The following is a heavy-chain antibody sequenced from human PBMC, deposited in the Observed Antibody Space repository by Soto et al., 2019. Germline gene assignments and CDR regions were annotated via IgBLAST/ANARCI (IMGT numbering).Heavy chain of an antibody. CDR1: GGSISSYY. D-gene: IGHD3-10*01. CDR3: ARLLWSRGDWFDP. J-gene: IGHJ5*02. V-gene: IGHV4-59*08. CDR2: IYYSGST. Sequence: QVQLLESGPGLVKPSETLSLTCTVSGGSISSYYWSWIRQPPGKGLEWIGYIYYSGSTNYNPALKSRVTISLDTSKNQFSLKLSSVAAADTAVYYCARLLWSRGDWFDPWGQGTLVTVSS.